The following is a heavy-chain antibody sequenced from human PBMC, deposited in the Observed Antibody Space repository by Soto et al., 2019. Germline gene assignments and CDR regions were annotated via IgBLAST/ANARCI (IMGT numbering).Heavy chain of an antibody. CDR1: GFTFSTYG. V-gene: IGHV3-33*01. Sequence: QVQLVESGGGVVQPGRSLRLSCVASGFTFSTYGMHWVRQAPGKGLEWVAMTWNDGSNKYYTDSMKDRFTISRDNSKNTLYLQINRLRDEDSAVYYCTTELNDMQAFDIWGQGTIGTISS. D-gene: IGHD1-1*01. CDR2: TWNDGSNK. CDR3: TTELNDMQAFDI. J-gene: IGHJ3*02.